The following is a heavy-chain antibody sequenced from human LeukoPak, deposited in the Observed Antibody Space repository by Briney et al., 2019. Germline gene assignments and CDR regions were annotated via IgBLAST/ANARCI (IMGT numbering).Heavy chain of an antibody. Sequence: GGSLRLSCAASGFTFSSYAMHWVRQAPGKGLEWVAVISYDGSNKYYADSAKGRFTTSRDNSKNTLYLQMNSLRAEDTAVYYCARDLYYYDSSGFYFDYWGQGTLVTVSS. CDR2: ISYDGSNK. V-gene: IGHV3-30*04. CDR1: GFTFSSYA. CDR3: ARDLYYYDSSGFYFDY. D-gene: IGHD3-22*01. J-gene: IGHJ4*02.